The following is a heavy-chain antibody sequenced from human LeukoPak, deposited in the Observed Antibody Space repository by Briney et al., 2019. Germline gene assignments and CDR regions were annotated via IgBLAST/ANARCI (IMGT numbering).Heavy chain of an antibody. CDR1: GFTFSSYG. CDR3: AKDGCTNGVCYADY. CDR2: IRYDGSNK. D-gene: IGHD2-8*01. Sequence: GGSLRLSCAASGFTFSSYGMHWVRQAPGKGLEWVAFIRYDGSNKYYADSVKGRFTISRDNSKNTLYLQMNSLRAEDTAVYYCAKDGCTNGVCYADYWGQGTLVTVSS. J-gene: IGHJ4*02. V-gene: IGHV3-30*02.